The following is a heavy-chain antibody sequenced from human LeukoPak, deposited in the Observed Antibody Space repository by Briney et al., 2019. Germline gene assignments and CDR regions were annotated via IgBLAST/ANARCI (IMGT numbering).Heavy chain of an antibody. J-gene: IGHJ4*02. Sequence: GGSLRLSCAASGFTFSSYAMSWVRQAPGKGLEWVSAISGSGGSTYYADSVKGRFTISRDNSKNTLYLQMNSLRAEDTAVYYCAKVRKVHLEQWLAYFDYWGQGTLVTVSS. D-gene: IGHD6-19*01. V-gene: IGHV3-23*01. CDR2: ISGSGGST. CDR1: GFTFSSYA. CDR3: AKVRKVHLEQWLAYFDY.